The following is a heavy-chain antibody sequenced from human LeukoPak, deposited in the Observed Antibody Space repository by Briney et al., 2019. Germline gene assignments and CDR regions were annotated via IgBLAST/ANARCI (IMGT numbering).Heavy chain of an antibody. D-gene: IGHD1-26*01. CDR2: ISSSSSII. Sequence: GGSLRLSCAASGFTFSTYSMNWVRQAPGKGLEWVSYISSSSSIIYYADSVKGRFTISRDNAKNSLYLQMNSLRAEDTAVYYCAKRVGAAHYFDYWGRGTLVTVSS. CDR3: AKRVGAAHYFDY. CDR1: GFTFSTYS. V-gene: IGHV3-48*01. J-gene: IGHJ4*02.